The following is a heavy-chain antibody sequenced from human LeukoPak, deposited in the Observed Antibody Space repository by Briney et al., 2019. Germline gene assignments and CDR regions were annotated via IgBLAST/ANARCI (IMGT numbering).Heavy chain of an antibody. CDR2: IKEGGSEK. V-gene: IGHV3-7*05. D-gene: IGHD2-8*01. J-gene: IGHJ3*02. Sequence: PGGSLRLSCAASGFTFSRNWVSWLRQAPGKGLEWVANIKEGGSEKHYADSVMGRFTISRDNSKNSLYLEMNNLRAEDTALYYCARIGVYGDSFDIWGQGTMVTVSS. CDR1: GFTFSRNW. CDR3: ARIGVYGDSFDI.